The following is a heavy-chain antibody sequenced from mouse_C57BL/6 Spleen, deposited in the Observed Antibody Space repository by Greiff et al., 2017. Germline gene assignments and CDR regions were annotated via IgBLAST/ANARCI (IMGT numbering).Heavy chain of an antibody. J-gene: IGHJ1*03. Sequence: QVQLQQPGTELVKPGASVKLSCKASGYTFTSYWMHWVKQRPGQGLEWIGNINPSNGGTNYNEKCKSKATLTVDKSSSTAYMQLSSLTSENSAVYYCARSASYYYGSSYGYIDVWGTGTTVTVSS. CDR1: GYTFTSYW. D-gene: IGHD1-1*01. V-gene: IGHV1-53*01. CDR2: INPSNGGT. CDR3: ARSASYYYGSSYGYIDV.